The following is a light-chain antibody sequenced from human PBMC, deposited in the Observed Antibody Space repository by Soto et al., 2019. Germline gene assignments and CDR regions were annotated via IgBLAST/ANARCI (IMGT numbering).Light chain of an antibody. CDR3: HSHSRSPIFV. J-gene: IGLJ6*01. CDR1: NSDVGAYNY. V-gene: IGLV2-14*01. Sequence: QSVLAQPASVSGSPGQSITISCTGTNSDVGAYNYVSWYQQHPGEAPKLLIYEVSNRPSGGSNRFSGSKSGNTASLTISGLQAEDEADYYCHSHSRSPIFVLGS. CDR2: EVS.